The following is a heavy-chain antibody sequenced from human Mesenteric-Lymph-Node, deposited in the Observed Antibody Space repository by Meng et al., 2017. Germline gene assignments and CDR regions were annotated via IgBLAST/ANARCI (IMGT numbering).Heavy chain of an antibody. CDR2: IYRNDDK. J-gene: IGHJ1*01. V-gene: IGHV2-5*04. D-gene: IGHD2-15*01. CDR1: GSSLSSSVVG. CDR3: ARGVEAAYFQF. Sequence: SGPTLVKPTQTLTLTCTFSGSSLSSSVVGVGWIRQPPGKALEWLALIYRNDDKRYSPSLKSRLTITKDTTNKQVVLTRTNMDPVDTGTYYCARGVEAAYFQFWGQGTLVTVSS.